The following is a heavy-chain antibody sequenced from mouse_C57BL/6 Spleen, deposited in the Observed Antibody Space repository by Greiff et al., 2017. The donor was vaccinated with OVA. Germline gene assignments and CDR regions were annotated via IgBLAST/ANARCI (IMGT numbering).Heavy chain of an antibody. CDR2: IYPGDGDT. V-gene: IGHV1-82*01. Sequence: LVESGPELVKPGASVKISCKASGYAFSSSWMNWVKQRPGKGLEWIGRIYPGDGDTNYNGKFKGKATLTADKSSSTAYMQLSSLTSEDSAVYFCARSGFITTWYYFDYWGQGTTLTVSS. J-gene: IGHJ2*01. CDR1: GYAFSSSW. CDR3: ARSGFITTWYYFDY. D-gene: IGHD1-1*01.